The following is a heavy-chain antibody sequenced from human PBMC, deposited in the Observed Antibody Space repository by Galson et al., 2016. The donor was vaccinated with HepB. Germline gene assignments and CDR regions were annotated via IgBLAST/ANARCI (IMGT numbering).Heavy chain of an antibody. CDR1: EFTFSSYA. V-gene: IGHV3-23*01. CDR3: ATDNLAYCGADCYS. Sequence: SLRLSCAASEFTFSSYAMMWVRQTPGKGLEWVSSISGSGRITYYADSVRGRFTISRDNSKSTLYLRMNSLRAEDTAVYYCATDNLAYCGADCYSWGQGTRVTVSS. J-gene: IGHJ5*02. CDR2: ISGSGRIT. D-gene: IGHD2-21*02.